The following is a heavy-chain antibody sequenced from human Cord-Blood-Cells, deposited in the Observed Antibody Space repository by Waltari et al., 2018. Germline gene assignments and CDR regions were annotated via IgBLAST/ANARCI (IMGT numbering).Heavy chain of an antibody. V-gene: IGHV4-31*03. J-gene: IGHJ6*03. CDR1: GGSISSGGYY. D-gene: IGHD2-2*01. CDR2: IYYSGST. CDR3: ARDGRGYCSSTSCTDYYYYYMDV. Sequence: QVQLQESGPGLVKPSQTLSLTCTVSGGSISSGGYYWSWIRQHPGKGLEWIGYIYYSGSTYYNPSLKSRVTISVDTSKNQFSLKLSSVTAADTAVYYCARDGRGYCSSTSCTDYYYYYMDVWGKGTTVTVSS.